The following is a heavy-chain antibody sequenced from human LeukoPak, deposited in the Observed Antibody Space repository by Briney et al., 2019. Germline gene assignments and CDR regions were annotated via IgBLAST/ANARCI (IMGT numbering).Heavy chain of an antibody. CDR2: IYTSGST. CDR1: GGSISSYY. D-gene: IGHD3-3*01. CDR3: ARDLRDFWSGPADYYYYYMDV. V-gene: IGHV4-4*07. Sequence: SETLSLTCTVSGGSISSYYWSWIRQPAGKGLEWIVRIYTSGSTNYNPSLKSRVTMSVDTSKNQFALKLSSVTAADTAVYYCARDLRDFWSGPADYYYYYMDVWGKGPRSPSP. J-gene: IGHJ6*03.